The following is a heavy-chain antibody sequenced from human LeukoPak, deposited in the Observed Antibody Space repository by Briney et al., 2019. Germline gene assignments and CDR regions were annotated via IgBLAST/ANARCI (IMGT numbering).Heavy chain of an antibody. J-gene: IGHJ4*02. CDR1: GGSIISGGYY. CDR3: ARSRSYDFWSGYYTESTSYFDY. V-gene: IGHV4-31*03. Sequence: KPSQTLSLTCTVSGGSIISGGYYWSWIRQHPGKGLEWIGYIYYSGSTYYNPSLKSRVIISVDTSKNQFSLKLSSVTAADTAVYYCARSRSYDFWSGYYTESTSYFDYWGQGTLVTVSS. D-gene: IGHD3-3*01. CDR2: IYYSGST.